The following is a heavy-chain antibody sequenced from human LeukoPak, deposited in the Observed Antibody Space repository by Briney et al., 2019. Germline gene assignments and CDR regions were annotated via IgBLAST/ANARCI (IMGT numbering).Heavy chain of an antibody. CDR3: ARTLGPVGITILGVVEYGMDV. CDR2: IYPGDSDT. V-gene: IGHV5-51*03. D-gene: IGHD3-3*01. J-gene: IGHJ6*02. CDR1: GYSFTSYW. Sequence: KPGESLKISCKGSGYSFTSYWIGWVRQMPGKGLEWMGIIYPGDSDTRYSPSFQGQVTISADKSISTAYLQWSSLKASDTAMYYCARTLGPVGITILGVVEYGMDVWGQGTTVTVSS.